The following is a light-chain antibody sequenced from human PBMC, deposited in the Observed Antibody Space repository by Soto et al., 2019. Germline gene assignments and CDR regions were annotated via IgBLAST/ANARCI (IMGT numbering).Light chain of an antibody. CDR1: QSISSIY. CDR2: GAS. CDR3: QQYNSFLFT. V-gene: IGKV3-20*01. J-gene: IGKJ3*01. Sequence: IVLTQSPGTLSLSPGDRATLSCRASQSISSIYVAWYQQKPGQAPRLLIYGASTRATGIPARFSGRGSGTDFTLTISSLEPEDFASYYCQQYNSFLFTFGPGTKVDIK.